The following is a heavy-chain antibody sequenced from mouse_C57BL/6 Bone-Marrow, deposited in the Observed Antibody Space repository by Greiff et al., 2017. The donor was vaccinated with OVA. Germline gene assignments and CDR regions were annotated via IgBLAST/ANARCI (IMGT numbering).Heavy chain of an antibody. Sequence: VHVKQSGAELVRPGASVKLSCTASGFNIKDDYMHWVKQRPEQGLEWIGWIDPENGDTEYASKFQGKATITADTSSNTAYLQLSSLTSEDTAVYYCTTGYYGSPLLYWYFDVWGTGTTVTVSS. CDR2: IDPENGDT. J-gene: IGHJ1*03. D-gene: IGHD1-1*01. CDR3: TTGYYGSPLLYWYFDV. CDR1: GFNIKDDY. V-gene: IGHV14-4*01.